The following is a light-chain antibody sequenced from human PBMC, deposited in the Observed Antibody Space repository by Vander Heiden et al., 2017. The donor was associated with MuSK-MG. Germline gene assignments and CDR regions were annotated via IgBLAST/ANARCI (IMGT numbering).Light chain of an antibody. Sequence: QSALTQPASVSGSPGQSITISCTGTSSDVGTYNLVSWYQQHPDKAPSLIIYEGSKRPSGVSNRFSASKSGNTASLTISGLQAEDEADYYCCSYTGSGTWVFGGGTKLTVL. CDR3: CSYTGSGTWV. CDR2: EGS. CDR1: SSDVGTYNL. J-gene: IGLJ3*02. V-gene: IGLV2-23*01.